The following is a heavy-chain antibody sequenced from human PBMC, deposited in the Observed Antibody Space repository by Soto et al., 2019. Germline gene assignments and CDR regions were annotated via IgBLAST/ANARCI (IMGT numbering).Heavy chain of an antibody. Sequence: QLQLQESGSGLVKLSETLSLTCGVSGGSISSGGYSWSWIRQPPGKGLEWIGYIYHSGSTYYNPSLKSRVTISVDRSKNQFSLKLSSVTAADTAVYYCARAYSSSWPNAFDIWGQGTLVTVSS. CDR2: IYHSGST. V-gene: IGHV4-30-2*01. CDR1: GGSISSGGYS. J-gene: IGHJ3*02. CDR3: ARAYSSSWPNAFDI. D-gene: IGHD6-13*01.